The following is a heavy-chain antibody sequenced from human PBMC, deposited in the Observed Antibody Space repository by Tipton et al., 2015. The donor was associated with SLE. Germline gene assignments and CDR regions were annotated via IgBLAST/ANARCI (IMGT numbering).Heavy chain of an antibody. CDR2: IYYSGTT. D-gene: IGHD3-22*01. CDR3: ARGPDSSGYYSDSPRFDY. J-gene: IGHJ4*02. Sequence: TLSLTCSVSGGSISSGDYFWSWIRQPPGRGLEWIGYIYYSGTTYYNPSLKSRVTISVDTSKNQFSLKLSSVTAADTAVYFCARGPDSSGYYSDSPRFDYWGQGTLVTVSS. CDR1: GGSISSGDYF. V-gene: IGHV4-30-4*01.